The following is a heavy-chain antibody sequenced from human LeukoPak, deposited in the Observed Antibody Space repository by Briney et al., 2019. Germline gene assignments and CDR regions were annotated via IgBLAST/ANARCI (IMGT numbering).Heavy chain of an antibody. CDR2: FDPEDGET. CDR1: GHTLTELS. J-gene: IGHJ5*02. D-gene: IGHD2-2*01. CDR3: ATTPAAPWSSNWFDP. V-gene: IGHV1-24*01. Sequence: ASVKVSCKVSGHTLTELSMHWVRQAPGKGLEWMGGFDPEDGETIYAQKFQGRVTMTEDTSTDTAYMELSSLRSEDTAVYYCATTPAAPWSSNWFDPWGQGTLVTVSS.